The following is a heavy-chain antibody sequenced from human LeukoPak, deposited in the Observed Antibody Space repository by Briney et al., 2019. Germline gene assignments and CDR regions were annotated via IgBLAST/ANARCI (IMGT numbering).Heavy chain of an antibody. J-gene: IGHJ2*01. Sequence: SETLSLTFAVSGGSISSSNWWSWVRQPPGKGLEWIGEIYHSGSTNYNPSLKSRVTISVDTSKNQFSLKLSSVTAADTAVYYCARDLYGDHEDWYFDLWGRGTLVTVSS. V-gene: IGHV4-4*02. CDR1: GGSISSSNW. CDR3: ARDLYGDHEDWYFDL. D-gene: IGHD4-17*01. CDR2: IYHSGST.